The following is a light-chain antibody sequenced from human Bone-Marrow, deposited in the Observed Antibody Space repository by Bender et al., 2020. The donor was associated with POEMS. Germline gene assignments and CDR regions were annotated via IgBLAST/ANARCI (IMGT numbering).Light chain of an antibody. CDR1: SRDVGGYNY. Sequence: QSALTQPASASGSPGQSITISCTGTSRDVGGYNYVSWYQEYPGKAPKLIIYEVTKRPSGVPDRFSGSKSGNTASLTVSVLHVDDEATYYCSSFAGRSVVFGGGTKLTV. V-gene: IGLV2-8*01. J-gene: IGLJ2*01. CDR2: EVT. CDR3: SSFAGRSVV.